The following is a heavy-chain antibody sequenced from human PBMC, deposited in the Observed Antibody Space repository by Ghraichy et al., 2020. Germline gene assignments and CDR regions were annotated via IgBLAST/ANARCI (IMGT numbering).Heavy chain of an antibody. CDR1: GGSVRTSFW. CDR2: VYYGGTT. Sequence: SQTLSLTCDVSGGSVRTSFWWTWVRQAQGKGMEWIGDVYYGGTTASAPSFKSRVSLSMDQSKNRFSLNLTSVTVADTAVYYCARRFSAFSLWGRGLLVSVSS. CDR3: ARRFSAFSL. J-gene: IGHJ4*01. D-gene: IGHD3-10*01. V-gene: IGHV4/OR15-8*02.